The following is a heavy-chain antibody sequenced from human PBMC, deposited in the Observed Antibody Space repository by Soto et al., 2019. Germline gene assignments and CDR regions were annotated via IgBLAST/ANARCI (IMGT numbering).Heavy chain of an antibody. CDR1: GGSISSYY. D-gene: IGHD2-15*01. V-gene: IGHV4-59*01. CDR3: ASTGRYCSGGSCYPNWFDP. CDR2: IYYSGST. Sequence: QVQLQESGPGLVKPSETLSLTCTVSGGSISSYYWSWIRQPPGKGLVWIGYIYYSGSTNYNPSLTSRVTISVDTSKNQFSVKLSSVTAADTAVYYCASTGRYCSGGSCYPNWFDPWGQGTLVTVSS. J-gene: IGHJ5*02.